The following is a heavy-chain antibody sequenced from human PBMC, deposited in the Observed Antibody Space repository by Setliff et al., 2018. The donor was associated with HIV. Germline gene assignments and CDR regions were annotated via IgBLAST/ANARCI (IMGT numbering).Heavy chain of an antibody. CDR3: ARQFQYYYMDV. Sequence: SETLSLTCSVSGSTISSSNYYWGWIRQPPGKGLEWIGSIHYTGGTHYNPSFESRASFSLDTSKNQFSLRLGSVTAADTAVYYCARQFQYYYMDVWGKGTPVTVSS. J-gene: IGHJ6*03. CDR2: IHYTGGT. CDR1: GSTISSSNYY. V-gene: IGHV4-39*01.